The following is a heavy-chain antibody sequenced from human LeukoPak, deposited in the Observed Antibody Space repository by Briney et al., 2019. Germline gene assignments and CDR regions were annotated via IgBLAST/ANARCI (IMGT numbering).Heavy chain of an antibody. CDR2: IYTSGST. CDR1: GGSISSYY. D-gene: IGHD5-18*01. CDR3: ARDPIPGELWFGYYFDY. Sequence: SETLSLTCTVSGGSISSYYWSWIRQPAGKGLEWIGRIYTSGSTNYNPSLKSRVTMSVDTSKNQFSLKLSSVTAADTAVYYCARDPIPGELWFGYYFDYWGQGTLVTVSS. J-gene: IGHJ4*02. V-gene: IGHV4-4*07.